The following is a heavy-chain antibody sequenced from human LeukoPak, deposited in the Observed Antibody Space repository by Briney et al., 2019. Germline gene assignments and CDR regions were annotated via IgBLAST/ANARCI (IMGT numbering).Heavy chain of an antibody. V-gene: IGHV1-2*02. Sequence: GASVKVSCKASGYTFTGYYMHWVRQAPGQGLEWIGWINPNSGGTNYAQKFQGRVTMTRDTSISTAYMELSRLRSDDTAVYYCASSYCTNGVCAYYYYYMDVWGKGTTVTVSS. CDR2: INPNSGGT. CDR1: GYTFTGYY. CDR3: ASSYCTNGVCAYYYYYMDV. D-gene: IGHD2-8*01. J-gene: IGHJ6*03.